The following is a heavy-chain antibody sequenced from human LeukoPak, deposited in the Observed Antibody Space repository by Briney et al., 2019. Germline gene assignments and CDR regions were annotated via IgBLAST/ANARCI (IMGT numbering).Heavy chain of an antibody. CDR2: ISSSSSYI. CDR1: GFTLSGYG. CDR3: ARLGGGYYFDY. J-gene: IGHJ4*02. V-gene: IGHV3-21*01. D-gene: IGHD3-16*01. Sequence: GGSLRLSCAASGFTLSGYGMTWVRQAPGKGLEWVSSISSSSSYIYYADSVKGRFTISRDNAKNSLYLQMNSVRAEDTAVYYCARLGGGYYFDYWGQGTLVTVSS.